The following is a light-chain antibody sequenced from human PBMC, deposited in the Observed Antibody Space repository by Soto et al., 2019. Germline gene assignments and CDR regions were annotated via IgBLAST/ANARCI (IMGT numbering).Light chain of an antibody. V-gene: IGKV3-20*01. Sequence: EVWLTQSPCTLSLAPGESATLSCRASQSVSRSYLAWYQQKPGQAPRLLIHDASSRATGIPDRFSGSGSGTDFTLTISRLEPEDFTVYYCQQYGTSPITFGQGSRLAI. CDR3: QQYGTSPIT. J-gene: IGKJ5*01. CDR1: QSVSRSY. CDR2: DAS.